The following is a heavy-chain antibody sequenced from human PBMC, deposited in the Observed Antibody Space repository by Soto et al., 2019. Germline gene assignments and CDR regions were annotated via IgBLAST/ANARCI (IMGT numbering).Heavy chain of an antibody. D-gene: IGHD4-17*01. J-gene: IGHJ6*02. CDR2: IIPVFGTA. V-gene: IGHV1-69*12. CDR3: ATGDATKIVVTTYYAMDV. CDR1: GGSLSNYG. Sequence: QVQLVLSGAEVKKPGSSVKVSCKASGGSLSNYGISWVRQAPGQGLEWMGGIIPVFGTANYAQKFQGRVTITADESTNIVYMDVTSLRSEDTAVYYCATGDATKIVVTTYYAMDVWGQGTTVTVSS.